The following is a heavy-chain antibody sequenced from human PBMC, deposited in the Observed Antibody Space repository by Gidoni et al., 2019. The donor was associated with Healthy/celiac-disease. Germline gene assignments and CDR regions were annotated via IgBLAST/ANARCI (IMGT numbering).Heavy chain of an antibody. CDR2: INHSGST. J-gene: IGHJ4*02. CDR3: AREGVTAMFDFDY. D-gene: IGHD2-21*02. V-gene: IGHV4-34*01. Sequence: QVQLQQWGAGLLKPSETLSLTCAVYGGSFSGYYWSWIRQPPGKGLEWIGEINHSGSTNYNPSLKSRVTISVDTSKNQFSLKLSSVTAADTAVYYCAREGVTAMFDFDYWGQGTLVTVSS. CDR1: GGSFSGYY.